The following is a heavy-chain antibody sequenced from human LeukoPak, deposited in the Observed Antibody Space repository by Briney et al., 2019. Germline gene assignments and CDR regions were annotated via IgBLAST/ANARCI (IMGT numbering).Heavy chain of an antibody. CDR2: IDKHGSGK. D-gene: IGHD1-26*01. Sequence: KAGGSLRLSCVASGFTFSTSWVTWVRQAPGKGLEWVANIDKHGSGKYYVDSVKGRFAIPRDYASNSVFLQMDSLRAEDTSVYYCARDAGWGYYDLWGQGTPVTVSS. CDR3: ARDAGWGYYDL. V-gene: IGHV3-7*01. CDR1: GFTFSTSW. J-gene: IGHJ4*02.